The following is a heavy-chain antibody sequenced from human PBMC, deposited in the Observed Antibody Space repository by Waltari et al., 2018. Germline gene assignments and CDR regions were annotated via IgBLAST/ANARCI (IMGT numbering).Heavy chain of an antibody. CDR1: GFTFSSYT. CDR2: NSSGSRYI. D-gene: IGHD3-9*01. Sequence: EVQLVGSGGGLVKPGGSLRLSCAASGFTFSSYTMNWVRQAPGKGLGVVSSNSSGSRYIFDADTVKGRFTIARDKAKNARYLKRNRLRVEDTAVYYCAREWGVMVGTAGYYLDYWGQGSLVTVSS. V-gene: IGHV3-21*01. J-gene: IGHJ4*02. CDR3: AREWGVMVGTAGYYLDY.